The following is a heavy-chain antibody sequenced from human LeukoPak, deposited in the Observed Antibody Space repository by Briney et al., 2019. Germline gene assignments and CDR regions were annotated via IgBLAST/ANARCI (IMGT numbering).Heavy chain of an antibody. CDR3: ARGEYEDLVDN. CDR1: GGSISDYY. CDR2: LYYSGNT. D-gene: IGHD1-26*01. J-gene: IGHJ4*02. V-gene: IGHV4-59*01. Sequence: KSSETLSLTCTVSGGSISDYYWSWIRQSPVRGLEWIGYLYYSGNTNYNPSLKSRLTISRDMAKNQFSLKLSSVTSADTAVYYCARGEYEDLVDNWSQGTLVTVSS.